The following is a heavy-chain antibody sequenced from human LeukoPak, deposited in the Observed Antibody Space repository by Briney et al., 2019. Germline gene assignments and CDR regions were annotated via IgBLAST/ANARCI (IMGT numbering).Heavy chain of an antibody. CDR2: ISAYNGNT. CDR1: GYTFTSYG. V-gene: IGHV1-18*01. J-gene: IGHJ6*03. Sequence: PWASVKVSCKASGYTFTSYGISWVRQAPGQGLEWMGWISAYNGNTNYAQKLQGRVTMTTDTSTSTAYMELRSLRSDDTAVYYCARDRYYDILTGHSYYYYMDVWGKGTTVTVSS. D-gene: IGHD3-9*01. CDR3: ARDRYYDILTGHSYYYYMDV.